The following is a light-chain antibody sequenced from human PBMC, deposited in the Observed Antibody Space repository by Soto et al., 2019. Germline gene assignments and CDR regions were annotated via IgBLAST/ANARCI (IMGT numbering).Light chain of an antibody. CDR3: QQYNKVPVT. J-gene: IGKJ1*01. CDR2: GAS. V-gene: IGKV3-15*01. CDR1: QSISRN. Sequence: EIVLTQSPGTLSLSPGERATLSCRASQSISRNLAWYQQKLGQAPRLLIYGASTRATGIAARFSGSGSGTEFTLTISSLQSEDFGVYYCQQYNKVPVTFGQGTKVDI.